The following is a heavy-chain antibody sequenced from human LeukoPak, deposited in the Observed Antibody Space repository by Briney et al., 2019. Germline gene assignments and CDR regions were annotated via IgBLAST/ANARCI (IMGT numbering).Heavy chain of an antibody. Sequence: GASVKVSCKASGYTFPSYFMHWVRQAPGQGLEWMGGIIPIFGTANYAQKFQGRVTITADESTSTAYMELSSLRSEDTAVYYCARDTFHDYGDNWFDPWGQGTLVTVSS. J-gene: IGHJ5*02. V-gene: IGHV1-69*13. CDR2: IIPIFGTA. CDR1: GYTFPSYF. D-gene: IGHD4-17*01. CDR3: ARDTFHDYGDNWFDP.